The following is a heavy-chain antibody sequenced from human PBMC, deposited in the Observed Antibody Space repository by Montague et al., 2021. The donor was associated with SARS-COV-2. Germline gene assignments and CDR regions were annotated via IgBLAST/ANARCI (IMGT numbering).Heavy chain of an antibody. CDR2: LSHGGDTA. Sequence: SLRLSCAGSGFSFSNYVMSWVRQAPGKGLEWVSSLSHGGDTAYYADSVKGRFTISRDNSKSTLYLQMNSLRAEDTAIYYYVPLGYCSDGSCSDFDSWGQGTLVTVSS. CDR3: VPLGYCSDGSCSDFDS. D-gene: IGHD2-15*01. J-gene: IGHJ4*02. CDR1: GFSFSNYV. V-gene: IGHV3-23*01.